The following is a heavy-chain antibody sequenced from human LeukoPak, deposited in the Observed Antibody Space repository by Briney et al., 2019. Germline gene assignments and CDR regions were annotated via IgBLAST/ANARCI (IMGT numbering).Heavy chain of an antibody. J-gene: IGHJ4*02. D-gene: IGHD3-16*02. Sequence: PGGSLRLSCAASGFTLDDYGMSGVRQAPGKGLEWGSGIIWNGGSKGYADSVKGRFTISRENSKNSLNLQMNSLRAEDTALYYCARVGILRLGELSLYLDYWGQGTLVTVSS. V-gene: IGHV3-20*04. CDR1: GFTLDDYG. CDR3: ARVGILRLGELSLYLDY. CDR2: IIWNGGSK.